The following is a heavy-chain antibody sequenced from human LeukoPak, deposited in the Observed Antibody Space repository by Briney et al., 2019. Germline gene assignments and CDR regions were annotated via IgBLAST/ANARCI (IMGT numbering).Heavy chain of an antibody. CDR2: INGRGDNT. J-gene: IGHJ5*02. CDR3: AKDRVSPGFNWFDP. CDR1: GVIISSYA. D-gene: IGHD2/OR15-2a*01. Sequence: GGSLRLSCAASGVIISSYAMSWVRQAPGKGLEWVSAINGRGDNTYYADFVKGRFTISRDNSKSTVYLQMDSLRTEDTAVYYCAKDRVSPGFNWFDPWGQGTLVTVSS. V-gene: IGHV3-23*01.